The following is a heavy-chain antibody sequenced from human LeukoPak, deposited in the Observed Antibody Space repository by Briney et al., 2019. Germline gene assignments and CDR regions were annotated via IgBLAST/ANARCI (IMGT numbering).Heavy chain of an antibody. CDR1: GGSFSGYY. CDR3: ARHSFDCSSTSCYPYYYYGMDV. CDR2: INHSGST. Sequence: SETLSLTCAVYGGSFSGYYRSWIRQPPGKGLEWIGEINHSGSTNYNPSLKSRVTISVDTSKNQFSLKLSSVTAADTAVYYCARHSFDCSSTSCYPYYYYGMDVWGQGTTVTVSS. J-gene: IGHJ6*02. D-gene: IGHD2-2*01. V-gene: IGHV4-34*01.